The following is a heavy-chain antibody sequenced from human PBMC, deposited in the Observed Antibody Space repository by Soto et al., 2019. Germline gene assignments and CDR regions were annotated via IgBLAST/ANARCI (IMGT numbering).Heavy chain of an antibody. CDR3: ARDRYSGSYWN. D-gene: IGHD1-26*01. CDR2: INPSDGRT. Sequence: ASVKVSCKVSGYTLTELSMHWVRQAPGKGLEWMGIINPSDGRTSCAQKFQGRVTMTRDTSTSTVYMELSSLRSEDTAVYYCARDRYSGSYWNWGQGTLVTVPQ. J-gene: IGHJ4*02. CDR1: GYTLTELS. V-gene: IGHV1-46*01.